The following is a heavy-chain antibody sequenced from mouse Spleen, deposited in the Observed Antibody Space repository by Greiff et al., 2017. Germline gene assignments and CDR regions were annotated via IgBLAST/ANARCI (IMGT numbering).Heavy chain of an antibody. Sequence: EVQLQESGGGLVKPGGSLKLSCAASGFTFSSYAMSWVRQTPEKRLEWVATISSGGSYTYYPDSVKGRFTISRDNAKNTLYLQMSSLRSEDTAMYYCARHDVTTVVAGYFDYWGQGTTLTVSS. V-gene: IGHV5-9-3*01. CDR3: ARHDVTTVVAGYFDY. J-gene: IGHJ2*01. CDR1: GFTFSSYA. CDR2: ISSGGSYT. D-gene: IGHD1-1*01.